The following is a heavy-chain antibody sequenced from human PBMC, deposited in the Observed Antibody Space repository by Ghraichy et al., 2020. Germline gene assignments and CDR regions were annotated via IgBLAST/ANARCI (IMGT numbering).Heavy chain of an antibody. CDR2: IRFDGTNK. CDR1: GFIFNSYG. CDR3: AGEYYTSGWYVGYFDY. V-gene: IGHV3-30*02. D-gene: IGHD6-19*01. J-gene: IGHJ4*02. Sequence: GESLNISCAASGFIFNSYGMHWVRQAPGKGLEWVASIRFDGTNKYYADSVRGRFTISRDNSKNTLYLQINTLRAEDTAVYYCAGEYYTSGWYVGYFDYWGQGTLVTVSS.